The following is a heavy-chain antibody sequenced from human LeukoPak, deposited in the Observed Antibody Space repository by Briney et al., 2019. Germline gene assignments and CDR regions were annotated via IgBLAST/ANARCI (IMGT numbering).Heavy chain of an antibody. CDR1: GGSFSGYY. CDR3: ARSFSSSWPFAYYGMDV. D-gene: IGHD6-13*01. CDR2: INHSGST. J-gene: IGHJ6*02. Sequence: SETLSLTCAVYGGSFSGYYWSWIRQPPGKGLEWIGEINHSGSTNYNPSLKSRVTISVDTSKNQFSLKLSSVTAADTAVYCCARSFSSSWPFAYYGMDVWGQGTTVTVSS. V-gene: IGHV4-34*01.